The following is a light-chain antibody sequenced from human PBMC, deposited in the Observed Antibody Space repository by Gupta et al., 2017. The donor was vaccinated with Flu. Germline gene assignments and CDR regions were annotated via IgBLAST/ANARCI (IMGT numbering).Light chain of an antibody. CDR3: QQSYRTPS. CDR2: GAS. Sequence: DIQMTQSPSSLSASVGDRVTITCRASESISTYLNWYQQKSGKAPKLLIDGASTVQSGVPSRFRGSGAGTDFTLTISSRQTEDFATYDGQQSYRTPSFGKGTKVEIK. V-gene: IGKV1-39*01. J-gene: IGKJ1*01. CDR1: ESISTY.